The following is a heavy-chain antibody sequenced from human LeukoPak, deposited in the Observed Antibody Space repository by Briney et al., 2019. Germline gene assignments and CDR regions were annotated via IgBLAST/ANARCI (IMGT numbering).Heavy chain of an antibody. CDR1: GGSISSYY. D-gene: IGHD6-13*01. CDR2: IYYSGST. J-gene: IGHJ5*02. CDR3: ARGYSSSWYPGWFDP. V-gene: IGHV4-59*01. Sequence: SETLSLTCTVSGGSISSYYWSWIRQPPGKGLEWIGYIYYSGSTNYNPSLKSRVTISVDTSKNQFSLKLSSVTAADTAVYYCARGYSSSWYPGWFDPWGQGTLVTVSS.